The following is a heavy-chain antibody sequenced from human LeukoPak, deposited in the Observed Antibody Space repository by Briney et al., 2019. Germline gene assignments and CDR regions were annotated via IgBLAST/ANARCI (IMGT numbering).Heavy chain of an antibody. Sequence: TLYLTCTVSGASISAYYWSWIRQPPGKGLEWIGYTYYSGSTYYNPSLKSRVTISVDTSKNQFSLKLSSVTAADTAVYYCAREYGSGYDFLRWGQGTLVTVSS. CDR2: TYYSGST. D-gene: IGHD5-12*01. CDR1: GASISAYY. CDR3: AREYGSGYDFLR. V-gene: IGHV4-30-4*08. J-gene: IGHJ4*02.